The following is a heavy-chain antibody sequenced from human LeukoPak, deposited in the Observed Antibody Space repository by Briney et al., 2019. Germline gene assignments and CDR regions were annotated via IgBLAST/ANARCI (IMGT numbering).Heavy chain of an antibody. V-gene: IGHV4-4*08. CDR1: GGSIFGHY. D-gene: IGHD3-22*01. CDR3: ARRAYYDTSGYSPASGYFDL. CDR2: IYSNGIT. J-gene: IGHJ2*01. Sequence: PSETLSLTCTVSGGSIFGHYFNWIRQAPGKGLEWIGYIYSNGITSYNPSLRRRGTISIATSRSQFSLRLTSLTAADTAIYYCARRAYYDTSGYSPASGYFDLWGRGTLVTVSS.